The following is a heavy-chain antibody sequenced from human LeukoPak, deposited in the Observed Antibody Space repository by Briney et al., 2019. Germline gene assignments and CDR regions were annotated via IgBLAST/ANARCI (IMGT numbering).Heavy chain of an antibody. J-gene: IGHJ6*03. CDR3: ARDGGGYSSSWYLNYYYYYYMDV. V-gene: IGHV1-18*01. Sequence: GASVKVSCKASGYTFTSYGISWVRQAPGQGLEWMGWISAYNGNTNYAQKLQGRVTMTTDTSTSTAYMELRSLRSDDTAVYYCARDGGGYSSSWYLNYYYYYYMDVWGKGTTVTVSS. CDR1: GYTFTSYG. D-gene: IGHD6-13*01. CDR2: ISAYNGNT.